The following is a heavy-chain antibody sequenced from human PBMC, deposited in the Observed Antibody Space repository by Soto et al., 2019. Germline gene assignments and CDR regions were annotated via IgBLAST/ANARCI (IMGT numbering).Heavy chain of an antibody. V-gene: IGHV1-18*01. D-gene: IGHD2-2*01. J-gene: IGHJ5*02. CDR1: GYTFTSYG. Sequence: GASVKVSCKASGYTFTSYGISWVRQAPGQGLEWMGWISAYNGNTNYAQKLQGRVTMTTDTSTSTAYMELRSLRSDDTAVYYCARDSRYCSSTSCYGRSWFEPWGQGTLVTVSS. CDR3: ARDSRYCSSTSCYGRSWFEP. CDR2: ISAYNGNT.